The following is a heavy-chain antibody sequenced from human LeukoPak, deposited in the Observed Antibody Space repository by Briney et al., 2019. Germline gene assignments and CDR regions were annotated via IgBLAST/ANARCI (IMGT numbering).Heavy chain of an antibody. J-gene: IGHJ6*03. D-gene: IGHD1-26*01. CDR2: ITTSSSYT. CDR1: GFTFSSYS. V-gene: IGHV3-21*01. CDR3: AREPYSGAYGDTYYYFMDV. Sequence: GRSLRLSCAASGFTFSSYSMNWVRQAPGKGLEWSSSITTSSSYTFYADSAKGRFTISRDNARNSLYLQMNSLTAEDTAVYYCAREPYSGAYGDTYYYFMDVWGKGTTVTISS.